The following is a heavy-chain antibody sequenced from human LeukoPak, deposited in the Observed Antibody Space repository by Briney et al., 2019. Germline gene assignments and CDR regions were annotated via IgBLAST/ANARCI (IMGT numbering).Heavy chain of an antibody. D-gene: IGHD2-15*01. Sequence: GEPLKISCKGSGYSFTSYWIGWVRQMPGKGLEWMGIIYPGDSDTRYSPSFQGQVTISADKSISTAYLQWSSLKASDTAMYYCARLDCSGGSCYSYYYYGMDVWGQGTTVTVSS. V-gene: IGHV5-51*01. CDR1: GYSFTSYW. CDR3: ARLDCSGGSCYSYYYYGMDV. J-gene: IGHJ6*02. CDR2: IYPGDSDT.